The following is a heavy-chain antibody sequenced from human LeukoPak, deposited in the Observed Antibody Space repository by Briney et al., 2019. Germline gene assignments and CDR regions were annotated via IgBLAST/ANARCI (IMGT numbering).Heavy chain of an antibody. V-gene: IGHV1-24*01. CDR1: GYTLTELS. CDR2: FDPEDGET. CDR3: ALSYSSGWYAQRTFDY. Sequence: ASVKVSCKVSGYTLTELSMHWVRQAPGKGLEWRGGFDPEDGETIYAQKFQGRVTMTEDTSTDTAYMELSSLRSEDTAVYYCALSYSSGWYAQRTFDYWGQGTLVTVSS. J-gene: IGHJ4*02. D-gene: IGHD6-19*01.